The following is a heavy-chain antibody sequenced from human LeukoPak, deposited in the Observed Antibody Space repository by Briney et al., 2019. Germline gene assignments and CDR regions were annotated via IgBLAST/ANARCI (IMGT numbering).Heavy chain of an antibody. D-gene: IGHD6-6*01. Sequence: ASVKVSCKVSGYTLTELSMHWVRQPPGKGLEWVGGFDPEDGETIYAQKFQGRVTMTEDTSTDTAYMELSSLRSEDTAVYYCATDLIAAPSNWGQGTLVTVSS. CDR1: GYTLTELS. CDR3: ATDLIAAPSN. V-gene: IGHV1-24*01. CDR2: FDPEDGET. J-gene: IGHJ4*02.